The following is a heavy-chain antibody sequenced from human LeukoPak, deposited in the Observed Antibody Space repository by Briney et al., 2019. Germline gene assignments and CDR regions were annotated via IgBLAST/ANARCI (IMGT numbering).Heavy chain of an antibody. V-gene: IGHV1-2*02. CDR1: GYTFTGYY. D-gene: IGHD3-10*01. Sequence: ASVKVSCKASGYTFTGYYMHWVRQAPGQGLEWMGWINPNSGGTNYAQKFQGRVTMTTDTSTSTAYMELRSLRSDDTAVYYCASHAYFYGSGSYHGYYFDYWGQGTLVTVSS. CDR2: INPNSGGT. CDR3: ASHAYFYGSGSYHGYYFDY. J-gene: IGHJ4*02.